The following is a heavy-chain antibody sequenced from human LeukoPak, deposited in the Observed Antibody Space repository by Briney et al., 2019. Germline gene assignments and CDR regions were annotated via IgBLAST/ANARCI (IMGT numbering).Heavy chain of an antibody. Sequence: ASVKVSCKASGYTFTGHYMHWVRQAPGQGLEWMGWINPNSGGTNYAQKFQGRVTTTRDTSISTAYMELSRLRSDDTAVYYCARVTTTRHSSGWYTFGYWGQGTLVTVSS. CDR1: GYTFTGHY. V-gene: IGHV1-2*02. J-gene: IGHJ4*02. D-gene: IGHD6-19*01. CDR2: INPNSGGT. CDR3: ARVTTTRHSSGWYTFGY.